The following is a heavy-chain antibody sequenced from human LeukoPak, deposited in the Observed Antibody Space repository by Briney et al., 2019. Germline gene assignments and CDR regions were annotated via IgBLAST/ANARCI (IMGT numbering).Heavy chain of an antibody. Sequence: ASVKVSCKASGYTITGYYMHWVRQAPGQGLEWMGWINPNSGGTNYAQKFQGRVTMTRDTSISTAYMELSRLRSDDTAVYYCARPRHCTNGVCYPIFDYWGQGTLVTVSS. J-gene: IGHJ4*02. CDR1: GYTITGYY. CDR3: ARPRHCTNGVCYPIFDY. V-gene: IGHV1-2*02. CDR2: INPNSGGT. D-gene: IGHD2-8*01.